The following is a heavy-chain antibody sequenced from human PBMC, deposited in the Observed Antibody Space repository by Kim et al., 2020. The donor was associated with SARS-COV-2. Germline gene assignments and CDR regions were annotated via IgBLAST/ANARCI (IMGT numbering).Heavy chain of an antibody. CDR2: IKSKAGGGTT. CDR1: GFTFSNAW. J-gene: IGHJ4*02. CDR3: MTAPTG. V-gene: IGHV3-15*01. Sequence: GGSLRLSCAASGFTFSNAWMSWVRQAPGKGLEWVGRIKSKAGGGTTDYAAPVKGRFTISRDDSKNMLYLQMNSLKTEDTAVYYCMTAPTGWGRGVLVTVSP.